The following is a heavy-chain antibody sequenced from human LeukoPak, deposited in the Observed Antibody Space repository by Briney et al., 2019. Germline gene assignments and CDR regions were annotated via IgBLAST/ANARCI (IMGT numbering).Heavy chain of an antibody. D-gene: IGHD6-6*01. CDR3: AKLYSSSSKAGIEDY. V-gene: IGHV3-30-3*02. CDR2: LSYDGSNK. J-gene: IGHJ4*02. CDR1: GFTFSSYA. Sequence: GGSLRLSCAASGFTFSSYAMHWVRQAPGKGLEWVAVLSYDGSNKYYADSVKGRFTISRDNSKYTLYLQMNSLRAEDTAVYYCAKLYSSSSKAGIEDYWGQGTLVTVSS.